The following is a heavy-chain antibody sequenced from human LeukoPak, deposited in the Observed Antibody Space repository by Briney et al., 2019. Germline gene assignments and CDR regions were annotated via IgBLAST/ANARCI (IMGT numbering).Heavy chain of an antibody. CDR1: GFTFSSYS. CDR2: ISSSSSYI. D-gene: IGHD3-22*01. CDR3: ASGGYYYDSSGYYF. Sequence: GGSLSLSSAASGFTFSSYSMNWVRQAPGKGLEWVSSISSSSSYIYYADSVKGRFTISRDNAKNSLYLQMNSLRAEDKAVYYCASGGYYYDSSGYYFWGQGTLVTASS. J-gene: IGHJ4*02. V-gene: IGHV3-21*01.